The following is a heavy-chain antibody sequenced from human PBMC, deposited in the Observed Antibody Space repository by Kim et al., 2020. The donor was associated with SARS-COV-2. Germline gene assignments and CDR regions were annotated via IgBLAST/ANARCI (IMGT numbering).Heavy chain of an antibody. CDR3: ARDPREIGYCTGGSCYGYWYFDL. V-gene: IGHV7-4-1*02. CDR2: INTNTGNP. J-gene: IGHJ2*01. Sequence: ASVKVSCKASGYTFTNYAMNWVRQAPGQGLEWMGWINTNTGNPTYAQGFTGRFVFSLDTSDSTAYLQVSSLKAEDTAVYYCARDPREIGYCTGGSCYGYWYFDLWGRGTLVTVSS. CDR1: GYTFTNYA. D-gene: IGHD2-15*01.